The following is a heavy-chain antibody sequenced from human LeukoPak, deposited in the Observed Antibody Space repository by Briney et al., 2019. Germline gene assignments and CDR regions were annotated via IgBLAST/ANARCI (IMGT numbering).Heavy chain of an antibody. CDR2: IWYDGSNK. V-gene: IGHV3-33*01. CDR1: GFTFSSYA. J-gene: IGHJ4*02. CDR3: ARGKCGGDCYSDY. D-gene: IGHD2-21*02. Sequence: GGSLRLSCAASGFTFSSYAMHWVRQAPGKGLGWVALIWYDGSNKYYGDSVKGRFTISRDNSKNTLHLQMSSLRAEDTAVYYCARGKCGGDCYSDYWGQGTLVTVSS.